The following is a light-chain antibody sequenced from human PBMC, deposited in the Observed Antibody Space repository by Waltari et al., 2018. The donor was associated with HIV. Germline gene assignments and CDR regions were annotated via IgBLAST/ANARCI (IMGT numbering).Light chain of an antibody. CDR3: QQYEKIPVT. CDR2: DAS. CDR1: DDIDEF. Sequence: DIQLTQSPPSLSASVGDRVTMTCQASDDIDEFLNWLVQKPGRAPELLIYDASNLEIGVPRRFSGGRSGTNFTFTINNLQPGDSAIYFCQQYEKIPVTFGQGTKVDI. V-gene: IGKV1-33*01. J-gene: IGKJ2*01.